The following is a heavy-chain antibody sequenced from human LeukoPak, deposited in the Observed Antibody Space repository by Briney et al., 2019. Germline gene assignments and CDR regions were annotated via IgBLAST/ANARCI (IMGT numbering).Heavy chain of an antibody. V-gene: IGHV4-59*01. D-gene: IGHD1-26*01. CDR1: GGPISSYY. J-gene: IGHJ4*02. CDR3: AREHPSIVGATDYFDY. Sequence: PSETLSLTCTVSGGPISSYYWSWIRQPPGKGLEWIGYIYYSGSTNYNPSLKSRVTISVDTSKNQFSLKLSSVTPADTAVYYCAREHPSIVGATDYFDYWGQGTLVTVSS. CDR2: IYYSGST.